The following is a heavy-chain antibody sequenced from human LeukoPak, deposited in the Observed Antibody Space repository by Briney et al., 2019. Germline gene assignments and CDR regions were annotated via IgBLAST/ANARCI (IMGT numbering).Heavy chain of an antibody. CDR2: ISYDGSDK. D-gene: IGHD1-26*01. Sequence: GGSLRLSCAASGFTFSNYAMHWVRQAPGKGLEWVAAISYDGSDKYYADSVKGRFTISRDYSKNTLYLQMNSLRAEDTAVYYCAKDHAVGATVIDYWGQGTLVTVSS. V-gene: IGHV3-30*18. CDR1: GFTFSNYA. J-gene: IGHJ4*02. CDR3: AKDHAVGATVIDY.